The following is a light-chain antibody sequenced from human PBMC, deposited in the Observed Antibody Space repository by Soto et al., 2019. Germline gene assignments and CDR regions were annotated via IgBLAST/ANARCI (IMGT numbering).Light chain of an antibody. J-gene: IGLJ2*01. Sequence: QSALSQPPSASGSPGQSVTISCTGTSSDVGGYNDVSWYQHHPGKAPKLMIYEVTKRPSGVPDRFSGSKSGNTASLTVSGLQAEDDSDYYCSLYAGSNNVVFGGGTKLTVL. CDR1: SSDVGGYND. CDR2: EVT. CDR3: SLYAGSNNVV. V-gene: IGLV2-8*01.